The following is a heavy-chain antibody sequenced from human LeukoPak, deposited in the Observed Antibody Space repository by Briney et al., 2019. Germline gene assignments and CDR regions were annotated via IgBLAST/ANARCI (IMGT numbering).Heavy chain of an antibody. J-gene: IGHJ4*02. CDR1: RFTFSSCA. Sequence: GGSLRLSCAAYRFTFSSCAMSWVRQAPGKGLEWVSGISGSDYSAYYADSVKGRFTISRDNSKNTLYLQMNSLRAEDTAVYYCARGITGTRGPGFDYWGQGTLVTVSS. CDR2: ISGSDYSA. CDR3: ARGITGTRGPGFDY. V-gene: IGHV3-23*01. D-gene: IGHD1-20*01.